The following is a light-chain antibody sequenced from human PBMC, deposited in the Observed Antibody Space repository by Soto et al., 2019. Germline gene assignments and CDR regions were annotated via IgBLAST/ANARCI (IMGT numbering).Light chain of an antibody. J-gene: IGKJ1*01. CDR2: TAS. V-gene: IGKV1-9*01. CDR1: QGINSY. Sequence: DIQLTQSPSFLSASVGDRVTVTCRASQGINSYLAWYQQKPGKAPKLLIYTASTLQSGVPSRFSGSGSGTEFTLTISSLQPDDFATYYCQQYNSYSSTFGQGTKVDNK. CDR3: QQYNSYSST.